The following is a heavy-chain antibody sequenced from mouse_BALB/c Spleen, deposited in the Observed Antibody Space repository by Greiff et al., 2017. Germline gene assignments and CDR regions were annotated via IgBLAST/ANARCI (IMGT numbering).Heavy chain of an antibody. CDR2: ISSGGGNT. Sequence: DVMLVESGGGLVKPGGSLKLSCAASGFTFSSYTMSWVRQTPEKRLEWVATISSGGGNTYYPDSVKGRFTISRDNAKNNLYLQMSSLRSEDTALYYCARYKHYGISEYFDVWGAGTTVTVSS. J-gene: IGHJ1*01. CDR1: GFTFSSYT. D-gene: IGHD1-1*01. CDR3: ARYKHYGISEYFDV. V-gene: IGHV5-9*03.